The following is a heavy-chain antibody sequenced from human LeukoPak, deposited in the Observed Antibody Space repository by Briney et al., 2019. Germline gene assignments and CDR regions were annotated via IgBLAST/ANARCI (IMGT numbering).Heavy chain of an antibody. J-gene: IGHJ4*02. CDR2: ICYSGST. D-gene: IGHD3-22*01. CDR1: GGSISSYY. V-gene: IGHV4-59*01. Sequence: SETLSLTCTVSGGSISSYYWSWIRQPPGKGLEWIGYICYSGSTNYNPSLKSRVTISVDTSKNQFSLKLSSVTAADTAVYYCARMPHDSSDYWGQGTLVTVSS. CDR3: ARMPHDSSDY.